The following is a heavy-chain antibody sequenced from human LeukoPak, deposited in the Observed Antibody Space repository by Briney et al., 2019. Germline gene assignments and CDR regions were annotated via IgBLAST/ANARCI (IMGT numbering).Heavy chain of an antibody. J-gene: IGHJ4*02. V-gene: IGHV3-21*01. D-gene: IGHD3-9*01. CDR1: GFTFDDYG. Sequence: PGGSLRLSCAASGFTFDDYGMSWVRQAPGKGLEWVSSISSSSGYIYYADSVKGRFTISRDNAKNSLYLQMNSLRAEDTAVYYCARDKKYYDILTGYNTNYYFDYWGQGTLVTVSS. CDR3: ARDKKYYDILTGYNTNYYFDY. CDR2: ISSSSGYI.